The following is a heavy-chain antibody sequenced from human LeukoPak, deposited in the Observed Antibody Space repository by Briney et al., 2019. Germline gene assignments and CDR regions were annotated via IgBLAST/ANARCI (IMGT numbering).Heavy chain of an antibody. J-gene: IGHJ4*02. CDR1: GFTVSSNY. CDR2: IYSGGST. D-gene: IGHD3-22*01. V-gene: IGHV3-53*01. CDR3: AREGRYNYDSSGYNDFDY. Sequence: GGSLRLSCAASGFTVSSNYMSWVRQAPGKGLEWVSVIYSGGSTYYADSVKGRFTISRDNSKNTLYLQMNSLRAEDTAVYYCAREGRYNYDSSGYNDFDYWGQGTLVTVSS.